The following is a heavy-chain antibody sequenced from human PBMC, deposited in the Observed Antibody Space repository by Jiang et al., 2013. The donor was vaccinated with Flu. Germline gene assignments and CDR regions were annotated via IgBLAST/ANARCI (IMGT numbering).Heavy chain of an antibody. CDR1: GYTFGSYG. Sequence: AEVKKPGASVKVSCKASGYTFGSYGISWVRQAPGQGLEWMGWISGYNGNTNYAQKFQGRVTMTRDTSTTTAYMEVRSLRSDDTAVYYCARHPPRPYSTSSFPFDYWGQGTPVTVSS. CDR3: ARHPPRPYSTSSFPFDY. CDR2: ISGYNGNT. J-gene: IGHJ4*02. V-gene: IGHV1-18*01. D-gene: IGHD6-6*01.